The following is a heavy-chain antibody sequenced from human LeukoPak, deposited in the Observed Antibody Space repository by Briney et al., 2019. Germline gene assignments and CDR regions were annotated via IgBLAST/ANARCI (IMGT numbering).Heavy chain of an antibody. D-gene: IGHD6-6*01. Sequence: PSETLSLTCAVSGYSISSGYYWGWIRLPPGKGLEWIGSIYHSGSTYYNPSLKSRVTISVDTSKNQFSLKLSSVTAADTAVYYCARHRDYSSSDYWGQGTLVTVSS. CDR3: ARHRDYSSSDY. CDR1: GYSISSGYY. V-gene: IGHV4-38-2*01. J-gene: IGHJ4*02. CDR2: IYHSGST.